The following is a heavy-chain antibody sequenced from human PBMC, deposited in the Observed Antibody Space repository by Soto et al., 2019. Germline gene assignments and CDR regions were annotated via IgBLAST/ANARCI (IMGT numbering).Heavy chain of an antibody. Sequence: TSETLSLTCTVSGGSISSSSYYWGWIRQPPGKGLEWIGSIYYSGSTYYNPSLKSRVTISVDTSRNQLSLKLSSVSAADTAVYYCASPSVGSYYYYGMDVWGQGTTVT. J-gene: IGHJ6*02. V-gene: IGHV4-39*01. CDR3: ASPSVGSYYYYGMDV. CDR2: IYYSGST. CDR1: GGSISSSSYY. D-gene: IGHD3-10*01.